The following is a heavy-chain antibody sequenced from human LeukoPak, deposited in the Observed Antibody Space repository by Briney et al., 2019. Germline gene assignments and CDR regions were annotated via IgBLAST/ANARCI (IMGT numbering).Heavy chain of an antibody. J-gene: IGHJ5*02. CDR3: ARGLMVYANWFDP. D-gene: IGHD2-8*01. CDR1: GGSVSSGTYY. Sequence: SETLSLTCTVSGGSVSSGTYYWSWIRQPPGKGLEWIGYIYHSGSTYYNPSLKSRVTISVDRSKNQFSLKLSSVTAADTAVYYCARGLMVYANWFDPWGQGTLVTVSS. V-gene: IGHV4-30-2*01. CDR2: IYHSGST.